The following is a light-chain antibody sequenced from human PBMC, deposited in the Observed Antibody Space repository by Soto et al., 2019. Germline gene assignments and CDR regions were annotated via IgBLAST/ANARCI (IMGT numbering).Light chain of an antibody. J-gene: IGKJ1*01. CDR2: DAS. CDR3: QQLNTLPFT. Sequence: DIQVTQSPSALSRSVGDRVTITCRASQSIDNKLAWYQRKPGKAPKLLIYDASTLESGVPSTFDGSGFGTEFTLTISSLQPDDFATYHCQQLNTLPFTFGQGTKVDIK. CDR1: QSIDNK. V-gene: IGKV1-5*01.